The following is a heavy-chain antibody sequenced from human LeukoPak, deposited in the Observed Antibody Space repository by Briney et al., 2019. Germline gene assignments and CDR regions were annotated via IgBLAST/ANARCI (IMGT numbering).Heavy chain of an antibody. CDR3: ANYYDSSGYPNDAFDI. V-gene: IGHV4-39*07. Sequence: SETLSLTCTVSGGSISSSSYYWGWIRQPPGKGLEWIGSIYYSGSTYYNPSLKSRVTISVDTSKNQFSLKLSSVTAADTAVYYCANYYDSSGYPNDAFDIWGQGTMVTVSS. CDR1: GGSISSSSYY. D-gene: IGHD3-22*01. CDR2: IYYSGST. J-gene: IGHJ3*02.